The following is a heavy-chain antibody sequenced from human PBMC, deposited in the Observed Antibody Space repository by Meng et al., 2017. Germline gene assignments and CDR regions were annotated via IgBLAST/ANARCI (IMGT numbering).Heavy chain of an antibody. CDR3: LDEAPRSDY. J-gene: IGHJ4*02. Sequence: EVQLVESGGGLVQPGGSLRLSCAASGFTFNNYWMHWVRQIPGKGLVWVSRISGDGSITNYADSVKGRFTISRDNAKNTLYQQMNSLRPEDTAVYYCLDEAPRSDYWGQGSLVTVSS. V-gene: IGHV3-74*01. D-gene: IGHD1-1*01. CDR1: GFTFNNYW. CDR2: ISGDGSIT.